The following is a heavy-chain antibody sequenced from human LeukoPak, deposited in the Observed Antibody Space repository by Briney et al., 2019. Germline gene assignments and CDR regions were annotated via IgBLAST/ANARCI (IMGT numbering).Heavy chain of an antibody. CDR1: GFTFSSYA. J-gene: IGHJ4*02. V-gene: IGHV3-23*01. CDR2: ISGSGART. Sequence: PGGSLRLSCAASGFTFSSYAMSWVRQAPGKGPEWVSAISGSGARTYYAGSVKGRFTISRDTSKNTLYLQMNSLRAEDTAVYYCAKDMGEDGSYYLDYWGQGTLVTVSS. CDR3: AKDMGEDGSYYLDY. D-gene: IGHD1-26*01.